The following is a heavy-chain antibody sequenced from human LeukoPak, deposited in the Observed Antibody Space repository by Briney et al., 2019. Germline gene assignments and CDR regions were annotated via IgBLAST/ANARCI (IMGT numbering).Heavy chain of an antibody. Sequence: TSETLSLTCTVSGGSISSYYWSWIRQPPGKGLEWIGYVYYSGSTNYNPSLKSRVTISVDTSKNQFSLKLSSVTAADTAVYYCARLYGSIGYYKSDAFDIWGQGRMVTVSS. CDR2: VYYSGST. V-gene: IGHV4-59*08. CDR1: GGSISSYY. D-gene: IGHD3-22*01. J-gene: IGHJ3*02. CDR3: ARLYGSIGYYKSDAFDI.